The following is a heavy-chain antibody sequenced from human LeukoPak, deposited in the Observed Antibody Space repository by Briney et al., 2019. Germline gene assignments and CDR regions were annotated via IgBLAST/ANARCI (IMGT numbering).Heavy chain of an antibody. CDR3: AREGYCSSTSCYTLGDAFDI. Sequence: GGSLRLSCAASGFTVSSNYMSWVRQAPGKGLEWISVIYSGGSTYYADSVKGRFTISRDNSKNTLYLQMNSLRAEDTAVYYCAREGYCSSTSCYTLGDAFDIWGQGTMVTVSS. V-gene: IGHV3-53*01. CDR2: IYSGGST. D-gene: IGHD2-2*02. CDR1: GFTVSSNY. J-gene: IGHJ3*02.